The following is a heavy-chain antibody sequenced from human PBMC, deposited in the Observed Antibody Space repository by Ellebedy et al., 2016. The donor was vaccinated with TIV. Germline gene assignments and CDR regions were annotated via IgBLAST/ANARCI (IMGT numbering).Heavy chain of an antibody. Sequence: PGGSLRLSCAASGFTFSSYWMHWVRQAPGEGLVWVSRINSEGSSTTYADCLKGRFTISRDNAKDTLYLQMNSLRAEDTAVYYCARDGTYNFDNWGQGTLVTVSS. D-gene: IGHD2-21*01. V-gene: IGHV3-74*01. CDR3: ARDGTYNFDN. CDR2: INSEGSST. CDR1: GFTFSSYW. J-gene: IGHJ4*02.